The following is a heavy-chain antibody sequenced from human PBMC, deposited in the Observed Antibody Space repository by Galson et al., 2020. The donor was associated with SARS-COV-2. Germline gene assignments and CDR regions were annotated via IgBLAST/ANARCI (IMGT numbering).Heavy chain of an antibody. D-gene: IGHD2-15*01. V-gene: IGHV4-59*01. CDR2: IYYSGST. CDR3: ARVGRVAAIRGHDAFDI. CDR1: GGSISSYY. Sequence: SQTLSLTCTVSGGSISSYYWSWIRQPPGKGLEWIGYIYYSGSTNYNPSLKSRVTISVDTSKNQFSLKLSSVTAADTAVYYCARVGRVAAIRGHDAFDIWGQGTMVTVSS. J-gene: IGHJ3*02.